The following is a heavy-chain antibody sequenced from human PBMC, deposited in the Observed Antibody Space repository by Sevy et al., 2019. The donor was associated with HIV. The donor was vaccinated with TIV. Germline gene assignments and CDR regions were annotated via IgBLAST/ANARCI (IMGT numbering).Heavy chain of an antibody. CDR2: INQARSDK. CDR3: AGGGFLSRY. Sequence: GGSLRLSCAASGFTFSDSWMTRVRQGPRKGLEWVANINQARSDKYYVDSVRGRFTISRDNAKNSLYLQMNSLRVEDTALYYCAGGGFLSRYWGQGSLVTVSS. V-gene: IGHV3-7*01. CDR1: GFTFSDSW. J-gene: IGHJ4*02. D-gene: IGHD2-15*01.